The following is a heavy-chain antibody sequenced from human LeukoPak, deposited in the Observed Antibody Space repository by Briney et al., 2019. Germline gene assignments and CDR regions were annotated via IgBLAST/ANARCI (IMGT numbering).Heavy chain of an antibody. CDR3: ARDRVYSSSSGHYYYGMDV. Sequence: GGSLRLSCAASGFTFSSYAMHWVRQAPGKGLEWVAVISYDGSNKYYADSVKGRFTISRDNSKNTLYLQMNSLRAEDTAVYYCARDRVYSSSSGHYYYGMDVWGQGTTVTVSS. J-gene: IGHJ6*02. D-gene: IGHD6-6*01. CDR2: ISYDGSNK. V-gene: IGHV3-30-3*01. CDR1: GFTFSSYA.